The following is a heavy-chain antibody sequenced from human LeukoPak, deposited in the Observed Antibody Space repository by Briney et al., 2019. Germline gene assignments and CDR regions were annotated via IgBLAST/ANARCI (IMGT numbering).Heavy chain of an antibody. J-gene: IGHJ4*02. CDR3: AKDAPVNIVVVPAANS. Sequence: PGGSLRLSCAASGFTFSSYEMNWVRQAPGKGLEWVSYISSSGSTIYYADSVKGRFTISRDNSKNTLYLQMNSLRAEDTAVYYCAKDAPVNIVVVPAANSWGQGTLVTVSS. CDR1: GFTFSSYE. V-gene: IGHV3-48*03. CDR2: ISSSGSTI. D-gene: IGHD2-2*01.